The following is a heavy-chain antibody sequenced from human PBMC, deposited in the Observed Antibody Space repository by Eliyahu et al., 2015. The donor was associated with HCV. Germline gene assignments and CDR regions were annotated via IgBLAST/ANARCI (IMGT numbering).Heavy chain of an antibody. CDR2: IXAGNGNX. D-gene: IGHD2-2*01. CDR1: GYTFTSYA. CDR3: ARNAYCSSTSCYSGGDHKFDP. J-gene: IGHJ5*02. Sequence: QVQLVQSGAEVKKPGASVKVSCKASGYTFTSYAMHWVRXAPGQXLEWMGWIXAGNGNXKYSQKFQGRVTITRDTSASTAYMELSSLRSEDTAVYYCARNAYCSSTSCYSGGDHKFDPWGQGTLVTVSS. V-gene: IGHV1-3*01.